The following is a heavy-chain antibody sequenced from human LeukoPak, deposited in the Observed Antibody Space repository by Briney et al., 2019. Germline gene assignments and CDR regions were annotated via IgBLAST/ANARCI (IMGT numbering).Heavy chain of an antibody. D-gene: IGHD2-21*02. J-gene: IGHJ3*02. Sequence: GASVKVSCKASGYTFTSYAMHWVRQAPGQRLEWMGWINAGNGNTKYSQKFQGRVTITRDTSASTAYMELSSLRSEDTAVYYCARDCGGDCYSWLLDAFDIWGQGTMVTVSS. V-gene: IGHV1-3*01. CDR3: ARDCGGDCYSWLLDAFDI. CDR2: INAGNGNT. CDR1: GYTFTSYA.